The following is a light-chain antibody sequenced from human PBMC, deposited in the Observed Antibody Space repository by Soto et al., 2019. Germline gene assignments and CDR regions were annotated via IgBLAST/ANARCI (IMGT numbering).Light chain of an antibody. Sequence: QAVLTQPPSASGTPGKRVTISCSGSSSNIGSNTVNWYQQVPGTAPKLLIYSNNQRPSGVPDRFSGSKSGASASLAISGLLSEDEADYYCAAWDDSLNGLLVFGGGTKLTVL. CDR3: AAWDDSLNGLLV. J-gene: IGLJ3*02. CDR1: SSNIGSNT. CDR2: SNN. V-gene: IGLV1-44*01.